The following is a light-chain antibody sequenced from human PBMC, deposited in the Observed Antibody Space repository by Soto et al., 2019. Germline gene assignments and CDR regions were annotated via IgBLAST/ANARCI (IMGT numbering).Light chain of an antibody. CDR2: DVS. J-gene: IGLJ2*01. Sequence: QSVLTQPASVSGSPGQSITISCTGTSSDVGGYNFVSWYQQHPGKAPKLMIYDVSNRPSGVSNRFSGSKSGNTASLTISGLQAEDEADYYCSSYTNSGTNVVFGGGTKLTVL. V-gene: IGLV2-14*01. CDR1: SSDVGGYNF. CDR3: SSYTNSGTNVV.